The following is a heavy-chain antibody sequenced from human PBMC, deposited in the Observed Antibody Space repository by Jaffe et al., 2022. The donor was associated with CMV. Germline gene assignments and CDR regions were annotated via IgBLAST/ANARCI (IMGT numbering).Heavy chain of an antibody. V-gene: IGHV4-4*09. Sequence: QVQLQESGPGLVTPSETLSLTCTVSDASISGYYWSWIRQTPGRGLEWIGYIYSSGRTKYNPSLGSRVTIAVDTSKNQVSLNLNSVTAADTAVYFCARTGVAAHYYYCYVDVWGGGIPVTVSS. J-gene: IGHJ6*03. CDR1: DASISGYY. CDR2: IYSSGRT. D-gene: IGHD2-15*01. CDR3: ARTGVAAHYYYCYVDV.